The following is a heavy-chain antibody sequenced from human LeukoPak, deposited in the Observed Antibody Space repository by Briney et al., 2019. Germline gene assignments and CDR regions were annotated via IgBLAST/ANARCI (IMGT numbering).Heavy chain of an antibody. J-gene: IGHJ3*02. D-gene: IGHD6-19*01. CDR1: GFTFSSYA. CDR3: ARVRSGWYDACDI. CDR2: ISYDGSDT. V-gene: IGHV3-30*04. Sequence: PGRSLRLSCAASGFTFSSYAMHWVRQAPGKGLEWVTVISYDGSDTYYTDSVKGRFTISRDNSKNTLYLQMNSLRAEDTAVYYCARVRSGWYDACDIWGQGTMVTVSS.